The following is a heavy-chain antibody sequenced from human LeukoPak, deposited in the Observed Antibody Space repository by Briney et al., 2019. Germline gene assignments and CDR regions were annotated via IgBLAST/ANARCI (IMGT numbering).Heavy chain of an antibody. CDR2: ISQDGSET. J-gene: IGHJ4*02. V-gene: IGHV3-7*01. Sequence: GGSLRLSCAASGFTFNSFFLNWVRLTPGRDLEWLACISQDGSETFYMDSVRGRFTNSRDNTKNSLYLQMDSLRAEDTAVYFCVRDLGHSRHYFEYWGQGALVTVSS. D-gene: IGHD7-27*01. CDR3: VRDLGHSRHYFEY. CDR1: GFTFNSFF.